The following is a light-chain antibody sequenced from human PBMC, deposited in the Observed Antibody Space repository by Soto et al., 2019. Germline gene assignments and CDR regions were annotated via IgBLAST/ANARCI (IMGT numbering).Light chain of an antibody. Sequence: QSALTQPPSASGSPGQSVTISCTGTSNDIGDYKYVSWHQQHPGKAPKLIIYEVTKRPSGVPDRFSGSKSGNTASLTVSGLQAEDEADYYCSSYAGNNKLVFGGGTQLPS. V-gene: IGLV2-8*01. CDR3: SSYAGNNKLV. CDR1: SNDIGDYKY. CDR2: EVT. J-gene: IGLJ2*01.